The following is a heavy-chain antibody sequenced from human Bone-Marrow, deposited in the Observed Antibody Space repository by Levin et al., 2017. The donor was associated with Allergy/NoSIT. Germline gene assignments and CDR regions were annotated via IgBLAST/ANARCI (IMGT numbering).Heavy chain of an antibody. V-gene: IGHV3-30*18. CDR2: VSNDGGRI. D-gene: IGHD3-3*01. Sequence: GESLKISCAASGFTFRNYGMHWIRQAPGKGLEWVAVVSNDGGRIHYVDSVRGRFTISRDNSKNTVYLQMNSLRGEDTAVYRCAKEGNGYYRTAEYWGQGTLVTVSS. CDR3: AKEGNGYYRTAEY. J-gene: IGHJ4*02. CDR1: GFTFRNYG.